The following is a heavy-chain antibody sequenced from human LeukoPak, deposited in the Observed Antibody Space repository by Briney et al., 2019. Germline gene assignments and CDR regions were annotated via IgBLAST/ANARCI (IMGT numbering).Heavy chain of an antibody. Sequence: GGSLRLSCAASGFTFSDYYMSWIRQAPGKGLEWVSSISSSSSYIYYADSVKGRFTISRDNAKNSLYLQMNSLRAEDTAVYYCAIIQGVIGPNGYWGQGTLVTVSS. CDR3: AIIQGVIGPNGY. CDR2: ISSSSSYI. V-gene: IGHV3-11*06. CDR1: GFTFSDYY. J-gene: IGHJ4*02. D-gene: IGHD3-10*01.